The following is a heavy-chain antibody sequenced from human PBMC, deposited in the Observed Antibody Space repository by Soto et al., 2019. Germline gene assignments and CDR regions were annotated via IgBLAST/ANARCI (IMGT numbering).Heavy chain of an antibody. Sequence: SVKVSCKASGYTFTGHYMHWVRQAPVQGLEWMGWINPNSGGTNYAQKFQGRVTMTRDTSISTAYMELSRLRSDDTAVYYCARARTSIAAAGTSYFDYWGQGTLVTVSS. V-gene: IGHV1-2*02. CDR1: GYTFTGHY. CDR2: INPNSGGT. J-gene: IGHJ4*02. CDR3: ARARTSIAAAGTSYFDY. D-gene: IGHD6-13*01.